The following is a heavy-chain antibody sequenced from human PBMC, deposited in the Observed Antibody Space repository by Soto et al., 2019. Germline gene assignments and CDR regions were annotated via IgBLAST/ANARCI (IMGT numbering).Heavy chain of an antibody. Sequence: QVQLVESGGGLVKPGGSLRLSCAASGFTFSDYYMSWIRQAPGKGLEWVSYISSSSSYTNYADSVKGRFTISRDNAKNSLYLQMNSLRAEDTAVYYCASSTYLVPAATYYYYGMDVWGQGTTVTVSS. J-gene: IGHJ6*02. CDR1: GFTFSDYY. CDR2: ISSSSSYT. D-gene: IGHD2-2*01. CDR3: ASSTYLVPAATYYYYGMDV. V-gene: IGHV3-11*06.